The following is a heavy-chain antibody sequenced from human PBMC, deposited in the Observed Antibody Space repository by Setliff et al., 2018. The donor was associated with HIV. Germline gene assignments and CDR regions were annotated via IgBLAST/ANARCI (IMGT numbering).Heavy chain of an antibody. CDR1: GGSFSGHY. CDR2: VFHNGTS. J-gene: IGHJ4*02. D-gene: IGHD3-10*01. Sequence: PSETLSLTCAVYGGSFSGHYWSWIRQSPGKALEWMGSVFHNGTSLYNPSLRSRLTMSVDTSKNQFSLCLRSVTAADTSLYYCARHGTYYHLFDYWGQGSPVTSPQ. CDR3: ARHGTYYHLFDY. V-gene: IGHV4-34*12.